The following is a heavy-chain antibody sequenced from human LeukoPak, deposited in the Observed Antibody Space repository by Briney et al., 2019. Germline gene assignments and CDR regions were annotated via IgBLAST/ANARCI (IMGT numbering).Heavy chain of an antibody. CDR2: IYYSGST. D-gene: IGHD2-2*01. CDR3: ARDAAPAYYYYGMDV. Sequence: SETLSLTCTVSGGSISSGGYYWSWIRQHPGKGLEWIGYIYYSGSTYYNPSLKSRVTISVDTSKNQFSLKLSSVTAADTAVYYCARDAAPAYYYYGMDVWGQGTTVTVSS. CDR1: GGSISSGGYY. V-gene: IGHV4-31*03. J-gene: IGHJ6*02.